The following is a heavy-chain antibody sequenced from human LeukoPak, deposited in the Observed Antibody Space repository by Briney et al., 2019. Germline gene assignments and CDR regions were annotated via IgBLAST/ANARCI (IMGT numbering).Heavy chain of an antibody. J-gene: IGHJ4*02. CDR1: GYTFTSYD. CDR3: TRDSLPGIIASIFDS. Sequence: ASVKVSCKASGYTFTSYDINWVRQATGQGLEWMGWMNPNSGNTGYAQKFQGRVTITRNTSISTAYMELSSLRSDDTAIYYCTRDSLPGIIASIFDSWGQGTLVTVSS. CDR2: MNPNSGNT. D-gene: IGHD3-10*01. V-gene: IGHV1-8*03.